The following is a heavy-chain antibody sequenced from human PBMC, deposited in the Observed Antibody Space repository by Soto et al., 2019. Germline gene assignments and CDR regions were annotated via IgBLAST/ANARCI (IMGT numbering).Heavy chain of an antibody. Sequence: EVQLLESGGGLVQPGGSLRLSCSASGFTFSTYAMRWVRQAPGKGLECVSVVSGSGGSTYDADSVKGRVTISRDSSKNKRYLQTSSRKAEDTAGYNCAKVGGGRSWYRGWCDPWGQGTLVTVSS. V-gene: IGHV3-23*01. CDR3: AKVGGGRSWYRGWCDP. CDR2: VSGSGGST. D-gene: IGHD6-13*01. CDR1: GFTFSTYA. J-gene: IGHJ5*02.